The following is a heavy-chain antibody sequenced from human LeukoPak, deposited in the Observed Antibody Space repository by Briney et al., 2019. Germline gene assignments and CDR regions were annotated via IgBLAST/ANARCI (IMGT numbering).Heavy chain of an antibody. CDR2: IYYSGST. J-gene: IGHJ5*02. Sequence: PSETLSLTCTVSGGSISSSSYYWSWIRQPPGKGLEWIGYIYYSGSTNYNPSLKSRVTISVDTSKNQFSLKLSSVTAADTAVYYCARDAQPTPYDFWSGATGWFDPWGQGTLVTVSS. V-gene: IGHV4-61*01. CDR3: ARDAQPTPYDFWSGATGWFDP. D-gene: IGHD3-3*01. CDR1: GGSISSSSYY.